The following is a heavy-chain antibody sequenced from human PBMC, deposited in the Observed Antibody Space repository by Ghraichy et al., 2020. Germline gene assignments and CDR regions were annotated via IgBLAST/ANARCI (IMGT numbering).Heavy chain of an antibody. J-gene: IGHJ4*02. CDR1: GGSISSYY. D-gene: IGHD4-17*01. Sequence: SQTLSLTCTVSGGSISSYYWSWIRQPAGRGLEWIGRIYTPENTKYNPSLKSRVTMSVDTSKNQFSLKLSSVTAADTAVYYCASGRGDYVELDYGGQGSLVTVSS. CDR3: ASGRGDYVELDY. CDR2: IYTPENT. V-gene: IGHV4-4*07.